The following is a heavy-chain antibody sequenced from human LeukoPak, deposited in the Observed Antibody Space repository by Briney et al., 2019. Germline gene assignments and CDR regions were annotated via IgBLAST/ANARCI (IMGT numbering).Heavy chain of an antibody. CDR2: INPSGGST. Sequence: RASVKVSCTASGYTFTSYYMHWVRQAPGQGLEWMGIINPSGGSTSYAQKFQGRVTMTRDTSTSTVYMALSSLRSEDTAFYYCARTQSFETGDGYFDYWGQGTLVTVSS. D-gene: IGHD2-21*01. CDR3: ARTQSFETGDGYFDY. CDR1: GYTFTSYY. V-gene: IGHV1-46*01. J-gene: IGHJ4*02.